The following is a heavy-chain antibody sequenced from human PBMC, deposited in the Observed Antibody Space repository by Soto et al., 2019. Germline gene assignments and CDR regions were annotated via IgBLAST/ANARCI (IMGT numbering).Heavy chain of an antibody. D-gene: IGHD6-13*01. Sequence: EVQLLESGGGLAQPGGSLRLSCAGSGLTFSSYAMSWVRQGPGKGLECVSSISGSGDSTYYADSVKGRFTISRDNSKNTLWLQMNSLRAEDTAIYYGAKGKVTAAVWTKGLDVWGQGTTVTVSS. J-gene: IGHJ6*02. V-gene: IGHV3-23*01. CDR3: AKGKVTAAVWTKGLDV. CDR2: ISGSGDST. CDR1: GLTFSSYA.